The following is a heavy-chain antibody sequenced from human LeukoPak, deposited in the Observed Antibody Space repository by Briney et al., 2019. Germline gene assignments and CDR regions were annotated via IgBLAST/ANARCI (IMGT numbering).Heavy chain of an antibody. CDR2: IIGSGTNT. J-gene: IGHJ6*03. V-gene: IGHV3-23*01. D-gene: IGHD4-17*01. CDR1: GFIFNTYG. Sequence: GGSLRLSCAASGFIFNTYGMDWVRQAPGKGLECGSAIIGSGTNTFYADSVKGGFTISRDNSKKTLYLQMNTLRAEDTRVYYCANTLRDYGDRSYYYSMDACGKGTTVT. CDR3: ANTLRDYGDRSYYYSMDA.